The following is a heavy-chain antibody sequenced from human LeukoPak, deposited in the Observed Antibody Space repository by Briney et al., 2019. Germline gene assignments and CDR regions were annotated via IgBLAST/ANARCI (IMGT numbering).Heavy chain of an antibody. Sequence: GGSLRLSCAASEFIFSNYWMHWVRQAPGKGLVWVSRINSDGSFTSYADSVKGRFTISRDNAKNTLYLQMNSLRAEDTAIYYCARVQVLGTYDWFDPWGQGTLVAVSS. CDR2: INSDGSFT. D-gene: IGHD4/OR15-4a*01. V-gene: IGHV3-74*01. CDR3: ARVQVLGTYDWFDP. CDR1: EFIFSNYW. J-gene: IGHJ5*02.